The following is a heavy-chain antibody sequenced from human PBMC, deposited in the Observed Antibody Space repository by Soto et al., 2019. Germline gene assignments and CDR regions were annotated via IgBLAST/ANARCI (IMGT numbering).Heavy chain of an antibody. CDR2: INAGNGNT. V-gene: IGHV1-3*01. CDR3: ARVQWFGEFYDWFDP. J-gene: IGHJ5*02. Sequence: ASVKVSCKASGYTFTSYAMHWVRQAPGQRLEWMGWINAGNGNTKYSQKFQGRVTITRDTSASTAYMELSSLRSEDTAVYYCARVQWFGEFYDWFDPWGQGNLVTVSS. D-gene: IGHD3-10*01. CDR1: GYTFTSYA.